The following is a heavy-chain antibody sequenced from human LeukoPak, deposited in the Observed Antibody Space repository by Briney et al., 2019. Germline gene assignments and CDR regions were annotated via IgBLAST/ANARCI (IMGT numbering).Heavy chain of an antibody. CDR1: GFTFSSYS. D-gene: IGHD1-26*01. V-gene: IGHV3-21*01. CDR3: ARLYSGQRVDY. J-gene: IGHJ4*02. CDR2: ISSSSSYI. Sequence: PGGSLRLSCAASGFTFSSYSMNWVRQAPGKGLGWVSSISSSSSYIYYADSVKGRFTISRDNAKNSLYLQMNSLRVEDTAVYYCARLYSGQRVDYWGQGTLVTVSS.